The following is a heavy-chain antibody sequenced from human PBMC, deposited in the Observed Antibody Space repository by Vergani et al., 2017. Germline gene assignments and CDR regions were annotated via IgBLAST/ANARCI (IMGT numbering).Heavy chain of an antibody. Sequence: VQLLESGGGLVQPGGSLRLSCAASGFTFSSYAISWVRQAPGQGREWMGGIIPIFGTANYAQKFQGRVRITADESTSTAYMERSSLRSEDTAVYYCARGPSVLWFGDMLYYMDVWGKGTTVTVSS. CDR1: GFTFSSYA. J-gene: IGHJ6*03. CDR2: IIPIFGTA. D-gene: IGHD3-10*01. CDR3: ARGPSVLWFGDMLYYMDV. V-gene: IGHV1-69*01.